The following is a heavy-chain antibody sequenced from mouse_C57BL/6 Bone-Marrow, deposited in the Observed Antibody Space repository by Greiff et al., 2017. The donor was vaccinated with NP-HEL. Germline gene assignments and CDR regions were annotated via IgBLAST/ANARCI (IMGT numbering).Heavy chain of an antibody. J-gene: IGHJ2*01. CDR3: TRIYYYGSVDY. CDR1: GYTFTDYE. Sequence: VQLLESGAELVRPGASVTLSCKASGYTFTDYEMHWVKQTPVHGLEWIGAIDPETGGTAYNQKFKGKAILTADKSSSTAYMELRSLTSEDSAVYYCTRIYYYGSVDYWGQGTTLTVSS. V-gene: IGHV1-15*01. CDR2: IDPETGGT. D-gene: IGHD1-1*01.